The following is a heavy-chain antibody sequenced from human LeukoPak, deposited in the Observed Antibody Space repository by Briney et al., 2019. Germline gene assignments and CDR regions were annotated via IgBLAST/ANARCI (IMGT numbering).Heavy chain of an antibody. CDR1: GGSISSYY. J-gene: IGHJ6*03. CDR3: ARASNSGWYMGYYYFMDV. D-gene: IGHD6-19*01. CDR2: IYTSGST. V-gene: IGHV4-4*07. Sequence: SETLSLTCTVSGGSISSYYWSWIRQPAGKGLEWIGRIYTSGSTNYNPSLKSRVTMSVDTSKNQFSLKLSSVTAADTAVYYCARASNSGWYMGYYYFMDVWGKGTTVTISS.